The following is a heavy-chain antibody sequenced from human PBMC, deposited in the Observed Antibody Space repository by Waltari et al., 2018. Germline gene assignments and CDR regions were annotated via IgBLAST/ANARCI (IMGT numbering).Heavy chain of an antibody. D-gene: IGHD1-1*01. CDR3: ASGLGYMDY. J-gene: IGHJ4*02. CDR1: GFTFSSYG. Sequence: QVQLVESGGGVVQPVRSLRLSCAASGFTFSSYGMHWVRQAPGKGLEWVAVIWYDGSNKYYADSVKGRFTISRDNSKNTLYLQMNSLRAEDTAVYYCASGLGYMDYWGQGTLVTVSS. CDR2: IWYDGSNK. V-gene: IGHV3-33*01.